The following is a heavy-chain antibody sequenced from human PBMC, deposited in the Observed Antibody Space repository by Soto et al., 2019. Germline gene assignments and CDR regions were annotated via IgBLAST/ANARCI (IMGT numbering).Heavy chain of an antibody. D-gene: IGHD6-6*01. CDR3: ARVRNWKELVTWFAP. CDR1: GGSISSYY. Sequence: SETLSLTCTVSGGSISSYYWSWIRQPPGKGLEWIGYIYYSGSTNYNPSLKSRVTISVDTSKNQFSLKLSSVTAADPAVYYCARVRNWKELVTWFAPWGQGTLVTVSS. CDR2: IYYSGST. J-gene: IGHJ5*02. V-gene: IGHV4-59*01.